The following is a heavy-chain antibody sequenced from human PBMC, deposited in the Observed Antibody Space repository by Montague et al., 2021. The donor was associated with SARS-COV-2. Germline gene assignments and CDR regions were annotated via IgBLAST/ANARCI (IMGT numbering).Heavy chain of an antibody. J-gene: IGHJ4*02. Sequence: SETLSLTCAVYGGSFSGYYWSWIRQPPEKGLEWIGEINHSGSTKYNPSLKSRVTISIDAAKNQFSLRLSTVTAADTAMYYCARGRKGRFTTVCVGFGPVRDYWGQGTLVTVSS. D-gene: IGHD3-3*01. CDR1: GGSFSGYY. V-gene: IGHV4-34*01. CDR2: INHSGST. CDR3: ARGRKGRFTTVCVGFGPVRDY.